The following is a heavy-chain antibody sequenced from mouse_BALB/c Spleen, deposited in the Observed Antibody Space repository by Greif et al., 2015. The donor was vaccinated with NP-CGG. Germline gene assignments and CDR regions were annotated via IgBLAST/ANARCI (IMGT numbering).Heavy chain of an antibody. D-gene: IGHD2-1*01. CDR3: ARHNGNPY. Sequence: EVKLVESGGGLVQPGGSLKPSCATSGFTFSDYYMYWVRQTPEKRLEWVAYISNGGGSTYYPETVKGRFTISRDNAKNTLYLQMSRLKSEDTAMYYCARHNGNPYWGQGTLVTVSA. J-gene: IGHJ3*01. CDR2: ISNGGGST. V-gene: IGHV5-12*02. CDR1: GFTFSDYY.